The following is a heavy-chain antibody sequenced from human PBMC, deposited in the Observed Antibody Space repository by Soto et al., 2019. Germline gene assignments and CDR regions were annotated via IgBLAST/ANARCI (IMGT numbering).Heavy chain of an antibody. D-gene: IGHD6-13*01. J-gene: IGHJ4*02. V-gene: IGHV1-8*01. CDR3: SREHSSSWRFDY. CDR1: GYTFTSYD. CDR2: MNPNSGNT. Sequence: QVQLVQSGAEVKKPGASVKVSCKASGYTFTSYDINWVRQATGQGLEWMGRMNPNSGNTGDAQKLQSRVTMTRNTSISTGYMELSSLRSEDTAVYYCSREHSSSWRFDYWGQGTLVTVSS.